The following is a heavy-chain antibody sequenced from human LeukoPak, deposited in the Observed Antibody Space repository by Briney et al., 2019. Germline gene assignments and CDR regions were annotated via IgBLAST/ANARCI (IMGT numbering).Heavy chain of an antibody. V-gene: IGHV1-2*06. CDR3: ARGYYDFWSGYDPSGVTHFDY. CDR1: GYTCTGYY. Sequence: GASVKVSCKASGYTCTGYYMHWVRQAPGQGLEWMGRINPNSGGTNYAQKFQGRVTMTRDTSISTAYMELSRLRSDDTAVYYCARGYYDFWSGYDPSGVTHFDYWGQGTLVTVSS. D-gene: IGHD3-3*01. J-gene: IGHJ4*02. CDR2: INPNSGGT.